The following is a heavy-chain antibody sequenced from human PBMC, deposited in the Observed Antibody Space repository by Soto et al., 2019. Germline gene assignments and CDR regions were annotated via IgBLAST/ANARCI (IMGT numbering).Heavy chain of an antibody. CDR1: GGSISGYY. V-gene: IGHV4-59*01. CDR3: ARLIFDAWSGYHYWYFDL. CDR2: IYYSGST. J-gene: IGHJ2*01. Sequence: QVQLQESGPGLVKPSENLSLTCSVSGGSISGYYWSWIRQSPGKGLEWIGHIYYSGSTNYNPSLENRVNISVDTAKNQFSLRVSSVTAEDTAVYYCARLIFDAWSGYHYWYFDLWGRGTLVTVSS. D-gene: IGHD3-3*01.